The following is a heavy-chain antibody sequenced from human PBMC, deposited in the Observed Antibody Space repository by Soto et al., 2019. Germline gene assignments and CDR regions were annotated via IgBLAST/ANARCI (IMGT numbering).Heavy chain of an antibody. D-gene: IGHD2-21*01. CDR2: IKSKTDGETT. CDR3: VWSGRPEKFDY. CDR1: GFTFSHAW. J-gene: IGHJ4*02. Sequence: EVQLVESGGGLVQPGRSLRLSCAASGFTFSHAWMSWVRQAPGKGLEWVGRIKSKTDGETTDYAAPVKGRFTVSRDDSKNTLYLQMNSLKTEDTAVYYCVWSGRPEKFDYWGQGTLVSVSS. V-gene: IGHV3-15*01.